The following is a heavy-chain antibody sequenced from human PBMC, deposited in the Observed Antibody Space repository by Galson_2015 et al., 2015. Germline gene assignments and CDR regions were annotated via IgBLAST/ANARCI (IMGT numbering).Heavy chain of an antibody. CDR3: AHLYGDFSYIDAFDI. D-gene: IGHD4-17*01. V-gene: IGHV2-5*02. CDR1: GFSLSTSGVG. J-gene: IGHJ3*02. CDR2: IYWDDDK. Sequence: PALVKPTQTLTLTCTFSGFSLSTSGVGVGWIRQPPGKALEWLALIYWDDDKRYSPSLKSRLTITKDTSKNQVVLTMTNMDPVDTATYYCAHLYGDFSYIDAFDIWGQGTMVTVSS.